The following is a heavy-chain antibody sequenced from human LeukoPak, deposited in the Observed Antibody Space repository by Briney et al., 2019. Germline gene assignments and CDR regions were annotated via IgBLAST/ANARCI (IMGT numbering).Heavy chain of an antibody. D-gene: IGHD4-17*01. CDR3: ARERTTVTGNYYYGMDV. V-gene: IGHV3-23*01. Sequence: PGGSLRLSCAASGFTFSTYAMDWVRQAPGKGLEWVSAISTSGVNAYYADSVKGRFTISRDNSKKTLYLQMNSLRAEDTAVYYCARERTTVTGNYYYGMDVWGQGTTVTVSS. CDR1: GFTFSTYA. J-gene: IGHJ6*02. CDR2: ISTSGVNA.